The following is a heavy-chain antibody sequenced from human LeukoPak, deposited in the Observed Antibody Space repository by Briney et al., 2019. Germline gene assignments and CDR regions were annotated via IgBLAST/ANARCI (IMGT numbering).Heavy chain of an antibody. CDR1: GGPFSGYY. D-gene: IGHD1-26*01. CDR2: INHSGST. CDR3: ARTSGSYRPIDY. V-gene: IGHV4-34*01. Sequence: SETLSLTCAVYGGPFSGYYWSWIRQPPGKGLEWIGEINHSGSTNYNPSLKSRVTISVDTSKNQFSLKLSSVTAADTAVYYCARTSGSYRPIDYWGQGTLVTVSS. J-gene: IGHJ4*02.